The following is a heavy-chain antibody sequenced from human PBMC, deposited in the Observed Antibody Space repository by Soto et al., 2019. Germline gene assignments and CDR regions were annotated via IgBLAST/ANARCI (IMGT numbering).Heavy chain of an antibody. CDR1: GFTSSTYW. CDR2: IKTDGSIR. V-gene: IGHV3-74*01. Sequence: EVQLVESGGGLVQPGGSLRLSCVASGFTSSTYWMHWVRQAPGKGLVWVSRIKTDGSIRNYAASVKGRFTTSRDNTKNTLYLHMSSLRGEDTAVYYCTTLLVPGAPLTYWGQGTLVTVAS. D-gene: IGHD2-2*01. CDR3: TTLLVPGAPLTY. J-gene: IGHJ4*02.